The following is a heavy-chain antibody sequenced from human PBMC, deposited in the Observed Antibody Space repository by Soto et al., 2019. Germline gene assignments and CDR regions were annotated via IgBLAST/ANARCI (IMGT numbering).Heavy chain of an antibody. CDR1: GFTFSSYS. J-gene: IGHJ6*02. D-gene: IGHD3-16*01. Sequence: SLRLSCAASGFTFSSYSMNWVRQAPGKGLEWVSSISSSSSYIYYADSVKGRFTISRDNAKNSLYLQMNSLRAEDTAVYYCARDGAFAGPAGMDVWGQGTTVTVSS. CDR2: ISSSSSYI. V-gene: IGHV3-21*01. CDR3: ARDGAFAGPAGMDV.